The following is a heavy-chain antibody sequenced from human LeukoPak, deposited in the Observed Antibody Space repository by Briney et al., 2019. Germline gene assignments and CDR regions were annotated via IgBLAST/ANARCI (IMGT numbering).Heavy chain of an antibody. J-gene: IGHJ4*02. Sequence: SETLSLTCTVSGGSISSSSYYWGWIRQPPGKGLEWIGSIYYSGSTYNNPSLKSRVTISVDTSKNQFSLKLSSVTAADTAVYYCARLPFYSSSSQYYFDYWGQGTLVTVSS. D-gene: IGHD6-6*01. CDR1: GGSISSSSYY. CDR3: ARLPFYSSSSQYYFDY. CDR2: IYYSGST. V-gene: IGHV4-39*01.